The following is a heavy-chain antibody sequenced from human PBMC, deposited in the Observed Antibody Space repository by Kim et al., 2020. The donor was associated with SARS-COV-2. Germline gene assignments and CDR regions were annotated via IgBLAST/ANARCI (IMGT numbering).Heavy chain of an antibody. CDR1: GFTFSSYE. D-gene: IGHD6-13*01. CDR3: ARDPIAAAGTGYYYYYMDV. V-gene: IGHV3-48*03. CDR2: ISSSGSTI. Sequence: GGSLRLSCAASGFTFSSYEMNWVRQAPGKGLEWVSYISSSGSTIYYADSVKGRFTISRDNAKNSLYLQMNSLRAEDTAVYYCARDPIAAAGTGYYYYYMDVWGKGTTVTVSS. J-gene: IGHJ6*03.